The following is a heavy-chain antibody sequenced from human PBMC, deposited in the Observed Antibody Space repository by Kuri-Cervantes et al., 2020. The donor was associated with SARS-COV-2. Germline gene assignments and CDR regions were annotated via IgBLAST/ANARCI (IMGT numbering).Heavy chain of an antibody. V-gene: IGHV4-34*01. Sequence: SETLSLTCAVYGGSFSGYYWSWIRQPPGKGLEWIGEINHSGSTNYNPSLKSRVTISVDTSKNQFSLKLSSVTAADTAVYYCARHKPSLTIFGVVISYWYFDLWGRGTLVTVSS. J-gene: IGHJ2*01. CDR2: INHSGST. CDR3: ARHKPSLTIFGVVISYWYFDL. CDR1: GGSFSGYY. D-gene: IGHD3-3*01.